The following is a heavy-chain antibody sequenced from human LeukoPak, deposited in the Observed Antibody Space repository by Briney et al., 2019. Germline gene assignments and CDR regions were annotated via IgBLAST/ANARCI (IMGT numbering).Heavy chain of an antibody. D-gene: IGHD4-23*01. J-gene: IGHJ3*02. CDR3: ARDPGLDYGGNLGYAFDI. CDR2: IYTSGST. V-gene: IGHV4-61*02. Sequence: PSQTLSLTCTVSGGSISSGSYYWSWIRQPAGKGLEWIGRIYTSGSTNYNPSLKSRVTISVDTSKNQFSLKLSSVTAADTAVYYCARDPGLDYGGNLGYAFDIWGQGTMVTVSS. CDR1: GGSISSGSYY.